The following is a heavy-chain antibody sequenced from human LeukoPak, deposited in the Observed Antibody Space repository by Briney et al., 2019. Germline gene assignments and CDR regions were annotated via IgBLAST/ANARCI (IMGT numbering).Heavy chain of an antibody. CDR3: ARDYYYYMDV. J-gene: IGHJ6*03. Sequence: GGSLRLSCAASGFTFSNYWMHWVRQAPGKGLVWVSRLNSDGSSTSYADSVKGRSTISRDNAKNTLYLRMNSLRAEDTAVYYCARDYYYYMDVWGKGTTVTVSS. CDR2: LNSDGSST. CDR1: GFTFSNYW. V-gene: IGHV3-74*01.